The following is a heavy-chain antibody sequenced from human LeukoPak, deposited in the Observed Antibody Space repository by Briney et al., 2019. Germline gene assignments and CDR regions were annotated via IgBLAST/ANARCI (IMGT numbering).Heavy chain of an antibody. CDR1: GFTFSRHA. CDR3: AKVTDSSGYFPSDY. V-gene: IGHV3-33*06. CDR2: IWYDGSNK. D-gene: IGHD3-22*01. J-gene: IGHJ4*02. Sequence: PGGSLRLSCAASGFTFSRHAMHWVRQAPGKGLEWVAVIWYDGSNKYYADSVKGRSTISRDNSNSTLYLQMNSLRADDTAVYYCAKVTDSSGYFPSDYWGQGTLVTVSS.